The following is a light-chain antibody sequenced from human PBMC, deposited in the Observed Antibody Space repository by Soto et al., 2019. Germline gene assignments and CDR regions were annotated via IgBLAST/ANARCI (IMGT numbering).Light chain of an antibody. V-gene: IGKV3-20*01. J-gene: IGKJ2*01. CDR1: QSVSSSY. CDR3: QQYDSSFMYT. CDR2: GAS. Sequence: EIVLTQSPGTLSLSPGERATLSCRASQSVSSSYLAWYQQKPGQAPRLLIYGASSRATGIPDRFSGSGSGTDFTLXISRLEPEDFAVYYCQQYDSSFMYTFGQGTKLEIK.